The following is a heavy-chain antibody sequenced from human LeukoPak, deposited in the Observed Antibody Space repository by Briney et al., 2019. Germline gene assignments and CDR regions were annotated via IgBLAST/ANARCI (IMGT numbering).Heavy chain of an antibody. CDR1: GFTFSTYA. V-gene: IGHV3-30-3*01. Sequence: GGSLRLSCAASGFTFSTYAMHWVRQAPGEGLEWVAVISYDGTNRYYADSVKGRFTISRDNSKNTLYLQMNSLRAEDTAVYYCAKDHLVPAAVEYFQHWGQGTLVTVSS. D-gene: IGHD2-2*01. J-gene: IGHJ1*01. CDR3: AKDHLVPAAVEYFQH. CDR2: ISYDGTNR.